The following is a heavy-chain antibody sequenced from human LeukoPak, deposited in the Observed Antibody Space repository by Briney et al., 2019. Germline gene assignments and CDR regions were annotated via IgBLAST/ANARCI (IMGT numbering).Heavy chain of an antibody. CDR1: GYSFASSW. CDR2: IFPDDSNT. CDR3: ARRDGYSYGYGYYFDY. D-gene: IGHD5-18*01. J-gene: IGHJ4*02. V-gene: IGHV5-51*01. Sequence: GESLKISCTASGYSFASSWIAWVRQMPGKGLEWMGIIFPDDSNTGYNPSFQGQVTMSADKSVSTAYLQWSSLKASDTAMYYCARRDGYSYGYGYYFDYWGQGNLVTVSS.